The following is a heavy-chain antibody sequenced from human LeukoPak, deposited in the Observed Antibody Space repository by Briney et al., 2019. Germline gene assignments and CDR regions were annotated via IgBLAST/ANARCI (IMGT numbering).Heavy chain of an antibody. Sequence: GGSLRLSCAASGFTFSTCAMGWVRQAPGKGLQWVSTISASYGSTYYADSVRRRFTISRDNSKNTLYLQMNSLRAEDTAVYYCARAKTYYSGSGANYYYALDVWGQGTTVTVSS. D-gene: IGHD3-10*01. CDR3: ARAKTYYSGSGANYYYALDV. V-gene: IGHV3-23*01. CDR2: ISASYGST. J-gene: IGHJ6*02. CDR1: GFTFSTCA.